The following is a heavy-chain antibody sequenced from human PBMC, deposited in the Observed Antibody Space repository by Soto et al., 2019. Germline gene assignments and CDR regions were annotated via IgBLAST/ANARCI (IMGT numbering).Heavy chain of an antibody. J-gene: IGHJ4*02. CDR3: ARSPSMVPFDY. V-gene: IGHV1-69*05. Sequence: EASVKVSCKASGGTFSSYAISWVRQAPGQGLEWMGGIIPIFGNTKYSQKFQGRVTITRDTSASTAYMELSSLRSEDTAVFYCARSPSMVPFDYWGQGTLVTVSS. CDR1: GGTFSSYA. CDR2: IIPIFGNT. D-gene: IGHD3-10*01.